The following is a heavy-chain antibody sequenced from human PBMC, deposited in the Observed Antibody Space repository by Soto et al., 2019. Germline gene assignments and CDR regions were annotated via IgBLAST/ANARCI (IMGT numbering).Heavy chain of an antibody. CDR1: GFAFRSYG. D-gene: IGHD2-15*01. J-gene: IGHJ4*02. V-gene: IGHV3-30*18. CDR2: ISYDGSNK. Sequence: QVQLVESGRGVVQPGRSLKLSCAASGFAFRSYGMHWVRQAPGKGLEWVAVISYDGSNKYYADSLKGRFTISRDNSKNTLYLQMNSLRPEDTAVYYCAKEDSLVVVADYWGQGTLVIVSS. CDR3: AKEDSLVVVADY.